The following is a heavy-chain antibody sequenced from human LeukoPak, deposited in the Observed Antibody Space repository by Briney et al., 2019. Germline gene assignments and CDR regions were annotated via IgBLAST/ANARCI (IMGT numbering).Heavy chain of an antibody. J-gene: IGHJ4*02. CDR3: AKDGPWVTIIVVPYYFDY. V-gene: IGHV3-23*01. CDR1: GFTFSTYA. CDR2: ITSTGGST. D-gene: IGHD3-22*01. Sequence: PGGSLRLSCAASGFTFSTYAMNWVRQAPGKGLEWVSTITSTGGSTYYADSVKGRFTISRDNSKNTLYLQMNSLRAEDTAVYYRAKDGPWVTIIVVPYYFDYWGQGTLVTVSS.